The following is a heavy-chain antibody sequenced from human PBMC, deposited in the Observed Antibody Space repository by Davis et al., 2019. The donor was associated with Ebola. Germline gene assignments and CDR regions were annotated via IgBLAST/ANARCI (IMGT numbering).Heavy chain of an antibody. CDR2: INPNDGRT. CDR1: GYTFTSYA. D-gene: IGHD3-16*02. Sequence: AASVKVSCKASGYTFTSYAMNWVRQAPGQGLEWMGMINPNDGRTIYAQKFQGRVTMTTDRYASTAHMELRSLRSDDTAVYYCARDGRMPRMLYGMDVWGQGTTVSVS. V-gene: IGHV1-18*01. J-gene: IGHJ6*02. CDR3: ARDGRMPRMLYGMDV.